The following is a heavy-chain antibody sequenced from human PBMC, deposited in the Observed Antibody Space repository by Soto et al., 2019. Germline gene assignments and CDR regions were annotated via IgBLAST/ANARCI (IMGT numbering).Heavy chain of an antibody. D-gene: IGHD3-3*01. Sequence: PGGSLRLSCAASGFPFTSYAMHWVRQAPGKGLEWVAVISNDGSNYYYADSVRGRFTISRDNTKNTLFLQMSSLRGEDSGVYYCARGTTLAIFDYGMDVWGQGTTVTVSS. CDR2: ISNDGSNY. CDR3: ARGTTLAIFDYGMDV. J-gene: IGHJ6*02. V-gene: IGHV3-30-3*01. CDR1: GFPFTSYA.